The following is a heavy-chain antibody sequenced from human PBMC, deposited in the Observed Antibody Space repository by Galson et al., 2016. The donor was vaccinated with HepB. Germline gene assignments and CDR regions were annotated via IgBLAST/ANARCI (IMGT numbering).Heavy chain of an antibody. V-gene: IGHV4-59*01. CDR1: GGSINNYY. J-gene: IGHJ4*02. D-gene: IGHD3-10*01. CDR2: IFYSGGT. CDR3: ARTTYGSGSPVDY. Sequence: TCTVSGGSINNYYWHWIRQSPGKGLEWIGYIFYSGGTNYNPSLNSRVTISVDTSKRWFSLRLSSVTAADTAVYYCARTTYGSGSPVDYWGQGTLVTVSS.